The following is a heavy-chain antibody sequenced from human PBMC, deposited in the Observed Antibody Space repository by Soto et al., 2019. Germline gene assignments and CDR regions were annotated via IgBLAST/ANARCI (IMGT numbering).Heavy chain of an antibody. V-gene: IGHV3-7*01. CDR1: GLPISSYW. J-gene: IGHJ4*02. D-gene: IGHD2-15*01. CDR2: IKQDGSEK. Sequence: PGGSLRLSCAAFGLPISSYWMSSVRPAPGKGLEWVANIKQDGSEKYYVDSVKGRFTISRDNAKNSLYLQMNSLRAEDTAVYYCARARVAATRGYFDYWGQGNRVTVSA. CDR3: ARARVAATRGYFDY.